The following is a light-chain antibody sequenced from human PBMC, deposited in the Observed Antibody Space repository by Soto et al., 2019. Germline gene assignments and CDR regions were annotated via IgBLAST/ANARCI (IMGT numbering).Light chain of an antibody. V-gene: IGKV3-20*01. Sequence: EIVLTQSPGTLSLSPGERATLSCRASQSVTSSYLAWYQQKAGQAPRLLMYGASNRATGIPDRFSGSGSGTDFTLTISRLEPEDFAVYYCQQYGSSPPLTFGGGTNVEIK. CDR1: QSVTSSY. J-gene: IGKJ4*01. CDR3: QQYGSSPPLT. CDR2: GAS.